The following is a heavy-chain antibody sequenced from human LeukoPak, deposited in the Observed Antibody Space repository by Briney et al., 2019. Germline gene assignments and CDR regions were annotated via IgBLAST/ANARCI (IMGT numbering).Heavy chain of an antibody. V-gene: IGHV3-33*01. CDR2: IWYDGSNK. Sequence: GGSLRLSCAAPGIPFSSFGMHWLRQAPGKGLQWVAFIWYDGSNKYYADSVKGRFTISRDNSKNTLYLQMNSLTAEDTAVYYCARDGTVTAGPFDPWGGGTLVTVSS. CDR3: ARDGTVTAGPFDP. CDR1: GIPFSSFG. J-gene: IGHJ5*02. D-gene: IGHD4-17*01.